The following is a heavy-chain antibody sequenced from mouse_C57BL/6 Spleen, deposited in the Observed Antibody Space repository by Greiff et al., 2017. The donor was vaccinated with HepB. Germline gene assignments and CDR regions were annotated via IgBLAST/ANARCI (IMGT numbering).Heavy chain of an antibody. CDR1: GFTFSSYA. D-gene: IGHD1-1*01. J-gene: IGHJ1*03. CDR2: ISDGGSYT. Sequence: EVQLVESGGGLVKPGGSLKLSCAASGFTFSSYAMSWVRQTPEKRLEWVATISDGGSYTYYPDNVKGRCTISRDKAKNSRYLQMSHLKSEDTAMYYCARDDGSSYDWYFDVWGTGTTVTVSS. CDR3: ARDDGSSYDWYFDV. V-gene: IGHV5-4*01.